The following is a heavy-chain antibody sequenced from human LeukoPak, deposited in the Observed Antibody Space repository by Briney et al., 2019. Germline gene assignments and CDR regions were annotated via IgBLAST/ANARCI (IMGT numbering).Heavy chain of an antibody. J-gene: IGHJ6*03. Sequence: GGSLRLSCAASGFTFSNYAMSWVRQAPGKGLEWVSSISDSGGSTYYADSVKGRFTISRDTSKNTLYLQMNSLRAEDTAVYYCARGRVRYFLGLFGYYYYMDVWGKGTTVTISS. CDR2: ISDSGGST. D-gene: IGHD3-9*01. CDR3: ARGRVRYFLGLFGYYYYMDV. V-gene: IGHV3-23*01. CDR1: GFTFSNYA.